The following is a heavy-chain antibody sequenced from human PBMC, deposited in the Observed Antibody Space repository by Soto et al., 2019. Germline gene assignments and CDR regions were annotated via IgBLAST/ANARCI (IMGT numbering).Heavy chain of an antibody. Sequence: SETLSLTCTVSGGSISSGDYYWSWIRQPPGKGLEWIGYIYYSGSTYYNPSLKSRGTISVDTSKNQFSLKLSSVTAADPAVYYCARDSRGATVNTNYYGMDVWGQGTTGTVS. J-gene: IGHJ6*02. CDR2: IYYSGST. V-gene: IGHV4-30-4*01. CDR1: GGSISSGDYY. CDR3: ARDSRGATVNTNYYGMDV. D-gene: IGHD4-17*01.